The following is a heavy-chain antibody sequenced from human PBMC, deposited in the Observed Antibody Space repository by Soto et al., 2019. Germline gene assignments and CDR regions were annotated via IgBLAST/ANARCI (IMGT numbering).Heavy chain of an antibody. V-gene: IGHV3-48*03. CDR2: ISGSGLTI. J-gene: IGHJ4*02. D-gene: IGHD6-19*01. CDR3: ARDASGPFDY. Sequence: HPGGSLRLSGAASGFIFSDYEINWVRQAPGKGLEWVSYISGSGLTIYYADSGKGRFTISRDNAKNSLYLQMNSLGVDDTAVYFCARDASGPFDYWGQGTLVTVS. CDR1: GFIFSDYE.